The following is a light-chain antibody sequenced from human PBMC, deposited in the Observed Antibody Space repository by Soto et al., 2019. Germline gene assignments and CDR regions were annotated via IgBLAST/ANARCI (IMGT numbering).Light chain of an antibody. CDR3: QQYNNWPRT. V-gene: IGKV3D-15*01. J-gene: IGKJ1*01. CDR1: QSVSSSY. CDR2: GAS. Sequence: PGERVTLSCRASQSVSSSYLAWYQQKLGQAPRLLIYGASTRATGIPARFSGSGSGTEFTLTISSLQSEDFAVYYCQQYNNWPRTVGQGNKVDIK.